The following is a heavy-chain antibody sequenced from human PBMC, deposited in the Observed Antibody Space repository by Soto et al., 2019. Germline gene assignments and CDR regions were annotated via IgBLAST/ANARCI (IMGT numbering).Heavy chain of an antibody. J-gene: IGHJ6*02. CDR2: IYHSGST. V-gene: IGHV4-38-2*02. CDR1: GYSISSGYY. Sequence: SETLSLTCTVSGYSISSGYYWGWIRQPPGKGLEWIGSIYHSGSTYYNPSLKSRVTISVDTSKNQFSLKLSSVTAADTAVYYCARAPKEPSYGMDVWGQGTTVTVSS. CDR3: ARAPKEPSYGMDV. D-gene: IGHD1-1*01.